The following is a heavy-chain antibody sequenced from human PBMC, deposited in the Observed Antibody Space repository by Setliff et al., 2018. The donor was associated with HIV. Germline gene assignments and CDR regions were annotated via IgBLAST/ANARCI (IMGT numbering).Heavy chain of an antibody. CDR2: IIPILGIA. Sequence: RASVKVSCKASGGTFSSYAISWVRQAPGQGLEWMGGIIPILGIANYAQKFQGRVTITADKSTSTAYMELSSLRSEDTAVYYCARVGGRGSYYYDSSGYGYMDVWGKGTTVTVSS. D-gene: IGHD3-22*01. CDR1: GGTFSSYA. V-gene: IGHV1-69*10. J-gene: IGHJ6*03. CDR3: ARVGGRGSYYYDSSGYGYMDV.